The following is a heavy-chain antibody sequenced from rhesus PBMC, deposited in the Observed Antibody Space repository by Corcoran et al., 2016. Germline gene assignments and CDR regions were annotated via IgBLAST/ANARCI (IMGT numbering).Heavy chain of an antibody. V-gene: IGHV4-169*01. Sequence: QLQLQESGPGLVKPSETLSVTCAFSGGSSSSSYLLWIRQAPGKGLEWIGDIYGSGSSTNYNPSRKSRVTRSVDTSKNQLSLKLSSVTAADTAVYYCARGTVYYGLDSWGQGVVVTVSS. CDR3: ARGTVYYGLDS. D-gene: IGHD4-29*01. J-gene: IGHJ6*01. CDR2: IYGSGSST. CDR1: GGSSSSSY.